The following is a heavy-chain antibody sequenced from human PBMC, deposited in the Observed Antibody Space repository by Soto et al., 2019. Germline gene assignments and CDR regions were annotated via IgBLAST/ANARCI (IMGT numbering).Heavy chain of an antibody. CDR1: GFPFGDYA. D-gene: IGHD6-13*01. J-gene: IGHJ1*01. Sequence: QVQLVESGGGVGQPGRSLRLACAASGFPFGDYAMHWVRQAPGKGQEWVSVISYNGLNKDYADSVKGRFTISRDNSKNTVFLQMDSLREGDTAVYYCVRHAQASGWYLYEYFQYWGQGTLVTVSS. CDR3: VRHAQASGWYLYEYFQY. V-gene: IGHV3-30-3*01. CDR2: ISYNGLNK.